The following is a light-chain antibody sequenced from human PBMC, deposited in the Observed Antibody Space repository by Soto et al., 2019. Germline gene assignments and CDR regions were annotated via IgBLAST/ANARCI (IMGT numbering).Light chain of an antibody. CDR1: QGVSNW. CDR3: QQANSFPYT. J-gene: IGKJ2*01. Sequence: DIHMTQSPSSVSASVGDRVTITCRASQGVSNWLAWYQQKPGKAPKLLIYAASTLRSGVPSRFRGSGSGTDFTFTISSLQPEDFATYYCQQANSFPYTFGQGTKLEIK. CDR2: AAS. V-gene: IGKV1-12*01.